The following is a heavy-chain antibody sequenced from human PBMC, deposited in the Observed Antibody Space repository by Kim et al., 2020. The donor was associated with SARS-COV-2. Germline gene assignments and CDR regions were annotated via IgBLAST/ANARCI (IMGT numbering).Heavy chain of an antibody. D-gene: IGHD1-26*01. J-gene: IGHJ4*02. CDR3: TRGYSGSYYRFDY. V-gene: IGHV3-49*02. Sequence: YAASVKGRFTISRDDSKSIAYLQMNSLKTEDTAVYYCTRGYSGSYYRFDYWGQGTLVTVSS.